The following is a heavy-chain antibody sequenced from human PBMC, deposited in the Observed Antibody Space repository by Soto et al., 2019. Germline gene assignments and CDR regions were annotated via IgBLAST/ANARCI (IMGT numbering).Heavy chain of an antibody. J-gene: IGHJ3*02. Sequence: SETLSLTCTVSGGSISSSSYYWGWIRQPPGKGLEWIGSIYYSGSTYYNPSLKSRVTISVDTSKNQFSLKLSSVTAADTAVYYCASGVTMIVVGNAFDIWGQGTMVTV. V-gene: IGHV4-39*01. CDR2: IYYSGST. CDR3: ASGVTMIVVGNAFDI. CDR1: GGSISSSSYY. D-gene: IGHD3-22*01.